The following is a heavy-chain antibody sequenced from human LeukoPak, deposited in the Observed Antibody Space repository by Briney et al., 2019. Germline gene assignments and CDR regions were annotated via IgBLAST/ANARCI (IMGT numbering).Heavy chain of an antibody. CDR3: AREALSRPADLEWLYFPYYYYYMDV. J-gene: IGHJ6*03. CDR2: IKQDGSEK. D-gene: IGHD3-3*01. CDR1: GFTFSSYA. V-gene: IGHV3-7*01. Sequence: GGSLRLSCAASGFTFSSYAMSWVRQAPGKGLEWVANIKQDGSEKYYVDSVKGRFTISRDNAKNSLYLQMNSLRAEDTAVYYCAREALSRPADLEWLYFPYYYYYMDVWGKGTTVTVSS.